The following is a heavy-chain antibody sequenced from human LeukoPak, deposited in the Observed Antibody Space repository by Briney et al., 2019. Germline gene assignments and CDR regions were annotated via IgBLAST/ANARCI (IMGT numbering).Heavy chain of an antibody. CDR2: IYYSGST. CDR3: ARQIVVVVAATDYEVDWFDP. D-gene: IGHD2-15*01. J-gene: IGHJ5*02. CDR1: GGSISSSSYY. V-gene: IGHV4-39*01. Sequence: PSETLSLTCTVSGGSISSSSYYWGWIRQPPGKGLEWIGSIYYSGSTYYNPSLKSRVTISVDTSKNQFSLKLSSVTAADTAVYYCARQIVVVVAATDYEVDWFDPWGQGTLVTVSS.